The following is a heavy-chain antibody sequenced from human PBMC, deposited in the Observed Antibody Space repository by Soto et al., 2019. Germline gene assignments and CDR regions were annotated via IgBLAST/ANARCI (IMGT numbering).Heavy chain of an antibody. CDR3: ARRIAARRGSYYYAMDV. Sequence: SVKVSCKASGGTFSSYAISWVRQAPGQGLEWMGGIIPIFGTANYAQKFQGRLTITADVSTSTAYMELSSLRSEDTAVYYCARRIAARRGSYYYAMDVWGKGTTVTV. CDR1: GGTFSSYA. J-gene: IGHJ6*03. D-gene: IGHD6-6*01. CDR2: IIPIFGTA. V-gene: IGHV1-69*13.